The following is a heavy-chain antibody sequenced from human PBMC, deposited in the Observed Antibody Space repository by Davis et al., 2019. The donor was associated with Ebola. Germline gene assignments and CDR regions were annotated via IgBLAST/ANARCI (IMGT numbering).Heavy chain of an antibody. J-gene: IGHJ6*02. CDR3: ARSRGWLFLYGMDV. V-gene: IGHV1-8*02. D-gene: IGHD3-9*01. CDR2: MNPTSGNT. Sequence: ASVKVSCKASGYSFNSYNINWVRQAAGQGLEWMGWMNPTSGNTGYAQKIEGRVTMTRDASISTAYMELSSLTSEDTAVYYCARSRGWLFLYGMDVWCQGTTVTVSS. CDR1: GYSFNSYN.